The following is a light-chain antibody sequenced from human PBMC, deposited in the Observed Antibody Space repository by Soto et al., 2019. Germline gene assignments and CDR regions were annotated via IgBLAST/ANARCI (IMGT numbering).Light chain of an antibody. CDR2: KAS. CDR3: QHYNTYST. V-gene: IGKV1-5*03. CDR1: QGIRND. Sequence: IPMTQSPSSRSASVGDRVTIHCRASQGIRNDLGWYQQKPGKALKLLIYKASSLESGVPSRFSGSGSGTEFTLTISSLQPDDFATYYCQHYNTYSTFGQGTKVDIK. J-gene: IGKJ1*01.